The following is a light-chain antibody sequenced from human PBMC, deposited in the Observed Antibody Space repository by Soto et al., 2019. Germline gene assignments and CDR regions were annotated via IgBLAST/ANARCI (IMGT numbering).Light chain of an antibody. V-gene: IGKV2-30*01. CDR2: KVS. CDR1: QTLLGSDGNTY. CDR3: MQGPPCPPWT. J-gene: IGKJ1*01. Sequence: DVVMTQSPLSLPVTLGQPASISCRSSQTLLGSDGNTYLNWFQQRPGQSPRRLIYKVSNRDSGVPDRFSGSGSGTNFTLHISRVEAEDVGIYYCMQGPPCPPWTFGQGTKVEIK.